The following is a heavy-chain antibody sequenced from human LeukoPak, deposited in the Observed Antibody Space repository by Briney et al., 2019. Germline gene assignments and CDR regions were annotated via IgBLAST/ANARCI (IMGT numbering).Heavy chain of an antibody. CDR3: AREGQWLYSFDY. D-gene: IGHD6-19*01. J-gene: IGHJ4*02. Sequence: ASVKVSCKASGYTFTGYYIHWVRQAPGQGLEWMGWSNPNSGGTNYAQKFQGRVTMTRDTSISTAYMELSRLRSDDTAVYYCAREGQWLYSFDYWGQGTLVTVSS. CDR1: GYTFTGYY. CDR2: SNPNSGGT. V-gene: IGHV1-2*02.